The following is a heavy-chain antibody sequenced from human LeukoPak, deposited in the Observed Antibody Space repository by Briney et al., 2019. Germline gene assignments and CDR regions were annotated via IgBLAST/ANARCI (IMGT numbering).Heavy chain of an antibody. CDR3: ARDPGDYGAFDY. D-gene: IGHD4-17*01. CDR2: IIPIFGTA. J-gene: IGHJ4*02. V-gene: IGHV1-69*05. Sequence: SVKVSCKASGGTFSSYAISWVRQAPGQGLEWMGGIIPIFGTANYAQKFQGRGTMTRDTSTSTVYMELSSLRSEDTAGYYCARDPGDYGAFDYWGQGTLVTVSS. CDR1: GGTFSSYA.